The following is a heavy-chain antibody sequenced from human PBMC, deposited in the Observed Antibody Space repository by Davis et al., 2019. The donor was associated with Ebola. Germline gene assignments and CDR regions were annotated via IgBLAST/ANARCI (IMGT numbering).Heavy chain of an antibody. J-gene: IGHJ4*02. CDR2: IYSSASTT. Sequence: GESLKISCVASGFTFSEAWMSWVRQAPGKGLEWVSYIYSSASTTYYADSVKGRFTISRDNAKNSLFLQMNSLRAEDTAVYYCAREVPFCGGDCLDYWGQGTLVTVSS. D-gene: IGHD2-21*01. CDR1: GFTFSEAW. V-gene: IGHV3-11*04. CDR3: AREVPFCGGDCLDY.